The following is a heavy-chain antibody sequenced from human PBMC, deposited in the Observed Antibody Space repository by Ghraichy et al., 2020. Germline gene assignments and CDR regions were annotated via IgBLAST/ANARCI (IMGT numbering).Heavy chain of an antibody. CDR2: IKSKTDGGTT. V-gene: IGHV3-15*01. CDR3: TTDLGYSYGGDY. Sequence: GGSLRLSCAASGFTFSNAWMSWVRQAPGKGLEWVGRIKSKTDGGTTDYAAPVKGRFTISRDDSKNTLYLQMNSLKTEDTAVYYCTTDLGYSYGGDYWGQGTLVTVSS. CDR1: GFTFSNAW. D-gene: IGHD5-18*01. J-gene: IGHJ4*02.